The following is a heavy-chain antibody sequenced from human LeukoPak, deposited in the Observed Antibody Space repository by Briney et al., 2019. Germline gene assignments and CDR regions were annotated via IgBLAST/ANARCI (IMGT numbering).Heavy chain of an antibody. CDR2: IYSGGST. Sequence: GGSLRLSCAASGFTVSSSYMSWVRQAPGKGLEWVSLIYSGGSTYYAASVKGRFAISRDNSKNTLYLQMDSLRPEDTAVYYCAKGYNYAYEYWGQGTLVTVSS. CDR3: AKGYNYAYEY. CDR1: GFTVSSSY. V-gene: IGHV3-53*01. D-gene: IGHD5-18*01. J-gene: IGHJ4*02.